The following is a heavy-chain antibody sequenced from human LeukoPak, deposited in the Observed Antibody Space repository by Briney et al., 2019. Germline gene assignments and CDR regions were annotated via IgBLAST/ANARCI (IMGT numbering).Heavy chain of an antibody. D-gene: IGHD3-10*01. V-gene: IGHV1-69*06. J-gene: IGHJ3*02. CDR1: GGTFSSYA. CDR2: IIPIFGTA. CDR3: ARDRAYYYGSGSYTAFDI. Sequence: SVKVSCKASGGTFSSYAISWVRQAPGQGLEWMGGIIPIFGTANYAQKFQGRVTITADKSTSTAYMELSSLRSEDTAVYYCARDRAYYYGSGSYTAFDIWGQGTMVTVSS.